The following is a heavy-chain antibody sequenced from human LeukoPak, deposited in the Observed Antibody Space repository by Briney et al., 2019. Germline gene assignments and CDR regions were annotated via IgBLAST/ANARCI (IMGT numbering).Heavy chain of an antibody. D-gene: IGHD2-15*01. CDR1: GGSISSSSYY. Sequence: KPSETLSLTCTVSGGSISSSSYYWGWIRQPPGKGLEWIGSIYYSGSTYYNPSLKSRVTISVDTSKNQFSLKLSPVTAADTAVYYCARVEGYCSGGSCYSLDYWGQGTLVTVSS. CDR3: ARVEGYCSGGSCYSLDY. CDR2: IYYSGST. V-gene: IGHV4-39*01. J-gene: IGHJ4*02.